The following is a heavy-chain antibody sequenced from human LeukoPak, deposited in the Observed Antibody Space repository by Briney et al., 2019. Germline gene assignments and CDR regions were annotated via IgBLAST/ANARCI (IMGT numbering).Heavy chain of an antibody. V-gene: IGHV3-23*01. CDR1: GFTFSSYG. J-gene: IGHJ4*02. CDR2: ISGSGGST. CDR3: AREPTYSSSWYTSCDY. Sequence: PGGTLRLSCAASGFTFSSYGMSWVRQAPGKGLEWVSAISGSGGSTYYADSVRGRFTISRDNSKSILSLQMNSLRAEDTAVYYCAREPTYSSSWYTSCDYWGQGTLVTVSS. D-gene: IGHD6-13*01.